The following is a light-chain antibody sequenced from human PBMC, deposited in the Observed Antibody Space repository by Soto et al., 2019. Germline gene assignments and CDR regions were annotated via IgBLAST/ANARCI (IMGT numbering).Light chain of an antibody. CDR2: EVT. Sequence: QSALTQPASVSGSPGQSITISCTGSSSDVGGYKYVCWYQHHPGKAPKLIIYEVTNRPSGVSIRFSGSKSGNTASLTISGLQAEDEADYYCSSYARSNTPLVFATGTKLTVL. J-gene: IGLJ1*01. CDR3: SSYARSNTPLV. V-gene: IGLV2-14*01. CDR1: SSDVGGYKY.